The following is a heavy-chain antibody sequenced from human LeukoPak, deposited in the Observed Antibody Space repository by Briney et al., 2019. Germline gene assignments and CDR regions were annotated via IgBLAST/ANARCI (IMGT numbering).Heavy chain of an antibody. CDR2: ISCDGSNK. V-gene: IGHV3-30*18. J-gene: IGHJ6*02. D-gene: IGHD3-22*01. Sequence: QPGRSLRLSCAASGFTFSSYGMHWVRQAPGKGLEWVAVISCDGSNKYYADSVKGRFTISRDNSKNTLYLQMNSLRAEDTAVYYCAKEGYYYDSSGYNYYYGMDVWGQGTTVTVSS. CDR3: AKEGYYYDSSGYNYYYGMDV. CDR1: GFTFSSYG.